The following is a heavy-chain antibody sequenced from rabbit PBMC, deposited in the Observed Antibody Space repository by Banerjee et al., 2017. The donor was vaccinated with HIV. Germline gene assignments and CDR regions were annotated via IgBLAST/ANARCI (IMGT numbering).Heavy chain of an antibody. CDR3: ARVSETSGWGEDL. Sequence: QEQLVESGGGLVQPGGSLKLSCKASAFDFSSGGVSWVRQAPGKGLEWIGYIDPVFGSTHYASWVNGRFTISSHNAQNTLYLQLNSLTAADTATYFCARVSETSGWGEDLWGPGTLVTVS. V-gene: IGHV1S47*01. CDR2: IDPVFGST. CDR1: AFDFSSGG. J-gene: IGHJ4*01. D-gene: IGHD4-1*01.